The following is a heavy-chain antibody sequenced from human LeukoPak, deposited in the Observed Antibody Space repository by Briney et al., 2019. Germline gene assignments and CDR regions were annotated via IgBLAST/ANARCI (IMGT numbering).Heavy chain of an antibody. V-gene: IGHV3-43*02. CDR2: VSGDGVTT. Sequence: GGSPTLSCAASGFSLDDHPMHWVRQAPGKGLEWVSLVSGDGVTTYYADSVKGRFTISRDNSKNSLYLQMNSLRTEDTALYYCAKKSGAAGNFDYWGQGTLVTVSS. J-gene: IGHJ4*02. CDR3: AKKSGAAGNFDY. CDR1: GFSLDDHP. D-gene: IGHD6-13*01.